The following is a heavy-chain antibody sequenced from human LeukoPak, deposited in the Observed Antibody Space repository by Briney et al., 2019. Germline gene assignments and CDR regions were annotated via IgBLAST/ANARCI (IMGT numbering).Heavy chain of an antibody. J-gene: IGHJ4*02. Sequence: ASVKVSCKASGYTFTSYDINWVRQATGQGLEWMGWMNPNSGNTGYAQKFQGRITISRNTSINTAYMQLSGLTSDDTAVYYCARGLHYDFWSGYCGYWGQGTLVTVSS. D-gene: IGHD3-3*01. CDR3: ARGLHYDFWSGYCGY. V-gene: IGHV1-8*01. CDR2: MNPNSGNT. CDR1: GYTFTSYD.